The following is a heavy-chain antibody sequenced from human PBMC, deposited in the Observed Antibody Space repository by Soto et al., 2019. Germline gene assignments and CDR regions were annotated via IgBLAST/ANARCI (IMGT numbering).Heavy chain of an antibody. J-gene: IGHJ5*02. CDR1: GGTFSSYA. V-gene: IGHV1-69*13. Sequence: VASVKVSCKASGGTFSSYAISWVRQAPGQGLEWMGGIIPIFGTATYAQKFQGRVTITADESTSTAYMELSSLRSEDTAVYYCAREKIFTMVRGVISWFDPWGQGTLVTVSS. CDR3: AREKIFTMVRGVISWFDP. CDR2: IIPIFGTA. D-gene: IGHD3-10*01.